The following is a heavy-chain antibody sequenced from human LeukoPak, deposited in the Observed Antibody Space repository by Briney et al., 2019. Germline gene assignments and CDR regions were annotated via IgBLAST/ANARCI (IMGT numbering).Heavy chain of an antibody. J-gene: IGHJ4*02. CDR1: GFTFSNYA. CDR2: IYSGAGT. D-gene: IGHD6-6*01. V-gene: IGHV3-53*01. Sequence: PGGSLRLSCAASGFTFSNYAMHWVRQAPGKGLEWVTVIYSGAGTSYADSVKGRFTISRDNSKNTLFLQMNSLRAEDTAVYYCARGWGSSSFDYWGQGTLVTVSS. CDR3: ARGWGSSSFDY.